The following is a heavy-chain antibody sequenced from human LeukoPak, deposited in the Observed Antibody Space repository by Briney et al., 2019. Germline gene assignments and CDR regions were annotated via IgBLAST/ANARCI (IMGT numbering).Heavy chain of an antibody. Sequence: PLETLSLTCGVSGGSFSGYYWNWIRQAPGKGLEWIGEINHNGSTSSNPSLKSRVTISVDTSRSRFSLKLNSATAADTAVYYCARGFLGLNGGVWGQGTTVTVSS. D-gene: IGHD1-26*01. CDR2: INHNGST. CDR3: ARGFLGLNGGV. V-gene: IGHV4-34*01. CDR1: GGSFSGYY. J-gene: IGHJ6*02.